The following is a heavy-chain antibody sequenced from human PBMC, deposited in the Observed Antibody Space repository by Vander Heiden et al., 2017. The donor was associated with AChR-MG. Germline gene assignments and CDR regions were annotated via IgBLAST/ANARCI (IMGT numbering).Heavy chain of an antibody. CDR1: GFSLSNARMG. V-gene: IGHV2-26*01. CDR3: ARTYYYDSSGPPFDY. CDR2: IFSNDEK. Sequence: QVTLKESGPVLVKPTETLTLTCTVSGFSLSNARMGVSWIRQPPGKALEWLAHIFSNDEKSHSTSLKSRLTISKDTSKSQVVLTMTNMDPVDTATYYCARTYYYDSSGPPFDYWGQGTLVTVSS. D-gene: IGHD3-22*01. J-gene: IGHJ4*02.